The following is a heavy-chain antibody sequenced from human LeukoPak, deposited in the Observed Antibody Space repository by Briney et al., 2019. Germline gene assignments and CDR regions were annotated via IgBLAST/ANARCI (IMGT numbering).Heavy chain of an antibody. CDR2: IVPMYGTR. CDR3: ARETSNYYYFDS. Sequence: SVKVSCKASGGTFSSYGINWVRQAPGQGLEWMGGIVPMYGTRNYAQKFQGRVIITADESTTTAYMELRSLRSEDTAVYYCARETSNYYYFDSWGQGTLVTVSS. V-gene: IGHV1-69*13. D-gene: IGHD4-11*01. J-gene: IGHJ4*02. CDR1: GGTFSSYG.